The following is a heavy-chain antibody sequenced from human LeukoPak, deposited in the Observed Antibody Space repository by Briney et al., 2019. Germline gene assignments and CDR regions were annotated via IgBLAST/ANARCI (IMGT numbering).Heavy chain of an antibody. J-gene: IGHJ5*02. V-gene: IGHV1-8*03. D-gene: IGHD2/OR15-2a*01. Sequence: ASVKVSCKASGYTFTSYDINWVRQATGQGLEWMGWMNPNSGNTGYAQKFQGRVTITADKSTSTAYMELSSLRSEDTAVYYCARDFQEVGWFDPWGQGTLVTVSS. CDR1: GYTFTSYD. CDR3: ARDFQEVGWFDP. CDR2: MNPNSGNT.